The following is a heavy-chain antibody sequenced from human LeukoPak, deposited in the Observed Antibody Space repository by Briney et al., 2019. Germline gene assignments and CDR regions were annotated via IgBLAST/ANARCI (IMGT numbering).Heavy chain of an antibody. CDR1: RYSFTTYW. J-gene: IGHJ4*02. CDR2: IYPGDSDT. CDR3: ARYRGPGAISSGWFYFDY. V-gene: IGHV5-51*01. D-gene: IGHD6-19*01. Sequence: GESLKISCKGSRYSFTTYWIGWVRQMPGKGLEWMGIIYPGDSDTRYSPSFQGQVTISADKSVSTAYLQWSSLKASDTAMYYCARYRGPGAISSGWFYFDYWGQGTLVTVSS.